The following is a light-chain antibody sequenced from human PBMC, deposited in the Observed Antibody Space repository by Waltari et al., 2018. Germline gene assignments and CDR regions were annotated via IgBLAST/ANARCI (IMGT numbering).Light chain of an antibody. CDR1: ISDFGAYNH. J-gene: IGLJ2*01. V-gene: IGLV2-14*03. CDR3: SSFTTSSSWI. Sequence: QSALTQPASVSGSPGQSITIPCTGTISDFGAYNHVSWYQQYPGQAPKLLIFDVSDRPPGVFDRFSGSKSGNTASLTISGLQAEDEADYYCSSFTTSSSWIFGGGTKLTVL. CDR2: DVS.